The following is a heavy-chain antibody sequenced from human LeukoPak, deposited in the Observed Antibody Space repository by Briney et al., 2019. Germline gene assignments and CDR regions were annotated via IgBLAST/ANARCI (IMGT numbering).Heavy chain of an antibody. J-gene: IGHJ6*02. CDR1: GFTFSSYG. CDR3: AKDSRSILYYYGMDV. Sequence: GGSLRFSCAASGFTFSSYGMNWVRQAPGKGLEWVSYISGSSTIIYYADSVKGRFTISRDNAKNSLYLQMNSLRAEDTALYYCAKDSRSILYYYGMDVWGQGTTVTVSS. V-gene: IGHV3-48*01. D-gene: IGHD3-10*01. CDR2: ISGSSTII.